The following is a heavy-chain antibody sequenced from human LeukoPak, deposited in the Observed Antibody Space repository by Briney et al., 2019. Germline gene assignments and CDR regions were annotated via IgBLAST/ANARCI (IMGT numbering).Heavy chain of an antibody. CDR2: IIPIFGTA. V-gene: IGHV1-69*05. Sequence: SVKVSCKASGGTFSSYAVSWVRQAPGQGLEWMGGIIPIFGTANYAQKFQGRVTITTDESTSTAYMELSSLRSEDTAVYYCARDTYYDFWSGYYSNNWFDPWGQGTLVTVSS. D-gene: IGHD3-3*01. J-gene: IGHJ5*02. CDR3: ARDTYYDFWSGYYSNNWFDP. CDR1: GGTFSSYA.